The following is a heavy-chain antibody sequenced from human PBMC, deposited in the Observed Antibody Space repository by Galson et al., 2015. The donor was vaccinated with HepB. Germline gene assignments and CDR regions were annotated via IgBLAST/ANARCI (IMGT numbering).Heavy chain of an antibody. J-gene: IGHJ6*03. V-gene: IGHV4-39*07. D-gene: IGHD6-6*01. Sequence: QVQLQESGPGLVKPSETLSLTCTVSGGSISSYYLGWIRQPPGKGLEGIGSIYYSGSTYYNPSLKSRVTISVDTSKNQFSLKLSSVTAADTAVYYCARDYPLHLHSSSPLISNYYYYYYYMDVWGKGTTVTVSS. CDR1: GGSISSYY. CDR3: ARDYPLHLHSSSPLISNYYYYYYYMDV. CDR2: IYYSGST.